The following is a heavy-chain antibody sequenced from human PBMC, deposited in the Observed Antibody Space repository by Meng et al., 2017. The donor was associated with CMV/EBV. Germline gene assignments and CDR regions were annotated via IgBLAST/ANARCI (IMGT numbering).Heavy chain of an antibody. V-gene: IGHV4-39*01. Sequence: SETLSLTCTVSGGSISSSSYYWGWIRQPPGKGLEWIGSIYYSGSTYYNPSLKSRVTISVDTSKNQFSLKLSSVTAADTAVYYCARHEVVPAAPNDGNWFDPWGQGTLVTVSS. D-gene: IGHD2-2*01. CDR1: GGSISSSSYY. CDR2: IYYSGST. J-gene: IGHJ5*02. CDR3: ARHEVVPAAPNDGNWFDP.